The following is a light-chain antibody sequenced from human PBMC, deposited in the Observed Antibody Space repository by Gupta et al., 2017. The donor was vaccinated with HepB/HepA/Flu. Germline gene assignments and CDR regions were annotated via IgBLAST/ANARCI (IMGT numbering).Light chain of an antibody. CDR3: SSYTSSSTWV. V-gene: IGLV2-14*03. CDR2: DVS. CDR1: SSDVGGYNY. Sequence: QSALTQPASVSGSPGQSITISCTGTSSDVGGYNYVSWYQQHPGKAPKLMIYDVSNRPSGVSNRCSGSKSGNTASLTISGLQAEDEAEYYCSSYTSSSTWVFGGGTKLTVL. J-gene: IGLJ3*02.